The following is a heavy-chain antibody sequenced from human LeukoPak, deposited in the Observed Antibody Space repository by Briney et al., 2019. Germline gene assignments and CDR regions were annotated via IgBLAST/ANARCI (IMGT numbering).Heavy chain of an antibody. CDR2: IYSGGSA. V-gene: IGHV3-53*01. CDR1: GFTVSSNY. D-gene: IGHD3-22*01. Sequence: GGSLRLSCAASGFTVSSNYMSWVRQAPGKGLEWVSVIYSGGSAYYADSVKGRFTISRDNAKNSLYLQMNSLRAEDTAVYYCARENYYYDSSGYRYYFDYWGQGTLVTVSS. CDR3: ARENYYYDSSGYRYYFDY. J-gene: IGHJ4*02.